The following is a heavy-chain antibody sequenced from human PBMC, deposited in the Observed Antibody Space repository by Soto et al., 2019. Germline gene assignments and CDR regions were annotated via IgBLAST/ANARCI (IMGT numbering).Heavy chain of an antibody. V-gene: IGHV4-59*01. CDR3: AGRASRYYYDSSGYFDY. CDR1: GGSISSYY. D-gene: IGHD3-22*01. J-gene: IGHJ4*02. Sequence: QVQLQESGPGLVKPSETLSLTCTVSGGSISSYYWSWIRQPPGKALEWIGYIYYSGSTNYNPSLKSRVTISVDTSKTQFSLKLSSVTAADTAVYYCAGRASRYYYDSSGYFDYWGQGTLVTVSS. CDR2: IYYSGST.